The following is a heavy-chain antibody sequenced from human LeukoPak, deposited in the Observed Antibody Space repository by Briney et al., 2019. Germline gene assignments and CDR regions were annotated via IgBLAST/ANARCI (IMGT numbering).Heavy chain of an antibody. CDR1: GFSFNTFA. V-gene: IGHV3-23*05. D-gene: IGHD3-16*01. J-gene: IGHJ6*02. Sequence: GGSLRLSCVASGFSFNTFALTWVRQAPGKGLEWVSTISDYPHYADSVRGRFTISRDNSRKTVFLQMNSLTPEDAATYYCTKDSQGSYDGFWYGTYGMDVWGQGTTVTVSS. CDR2: ISDYP. CDR3: TKDSQGSYDGFWYGTYGMDV.